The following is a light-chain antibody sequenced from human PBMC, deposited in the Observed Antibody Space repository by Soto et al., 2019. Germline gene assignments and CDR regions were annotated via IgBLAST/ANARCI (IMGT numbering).Light chain of an antibody. CDR1: QSVSSSY. V-gene: IGKV3-20*01. Sequence: EIVLTQSPGTLSLSPGERATLSCRASQSVSSSYLAWYQQKPGQAPRLLIYGASSRATGISDRFSGSGSATDFTLTISRLEPEDFAVYYCQQYGSSITFGPGTKVDIK. CDR3: QQYGSSIT. CDR2: GAS. J-gene: IGKJ3*01.